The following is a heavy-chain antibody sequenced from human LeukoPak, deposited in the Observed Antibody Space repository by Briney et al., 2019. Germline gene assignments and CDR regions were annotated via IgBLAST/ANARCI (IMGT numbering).Heavy chain of an antibody. Sequence: ASVKVSCKASGYTFTSYGISWVRQAPGQGLEWMGWISAYNGNTNYAQKLQGRVTMTTDTSTSTAYMELRSLRSDDTAVYYCARSPDYYYDSSGYYSGLDYWGQGTLVTVSS. D-gene: IGHD3-22*01. V-gene: IGHV1-18*01. J-gene: IGHJ4*02. CDR3: ARSPDYYYDSSGYYSGLDY. CDR1: GYTFTSYG. CDR2: ISAYNGNT.